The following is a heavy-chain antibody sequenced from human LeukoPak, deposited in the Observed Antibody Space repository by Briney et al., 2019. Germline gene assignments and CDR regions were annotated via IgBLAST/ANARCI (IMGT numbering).Heavy chain of an antibody. D-gene: IGHD1-26*01. CDR1: GFTFSSYA. Sequence: GGSLRLSCAASGFTFSSYAMSWVRQAPGKGLERVSAISGSGGSTYYADSVKGRFTISRGNSKNTLYLQMNSLRAEDTAVYYCAKMGPLVGAITGGDAFDIWGQGTMVTVSS. J-gene: IGHJ3*02. CDR2: ISGSGGST. CDR3: AKMGPLVGAITGGDAFDI. V-gene: IGHV3-23*01.